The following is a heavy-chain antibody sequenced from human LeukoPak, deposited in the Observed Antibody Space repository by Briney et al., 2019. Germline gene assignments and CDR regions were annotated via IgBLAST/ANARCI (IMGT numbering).Heavy chain of an antibody. V-gene: IGHV1-69*06. CDR2: IIPISGTA. J-gene: IGHJ4*02. D-gene: IGHD1-14*01. CDR3: AGSYNTYYAQDY. Sequence: ASVKVSCKASGGTFSSYAISWVRQAPGQGPEWIGGIIPISGTAKYAQKLQGRVTISADMSTGTAYMELSSLSSEDTAVYYCAGSYNTYYAQDYWGQGALVTVSS. CDR1: GGTFSSYA.